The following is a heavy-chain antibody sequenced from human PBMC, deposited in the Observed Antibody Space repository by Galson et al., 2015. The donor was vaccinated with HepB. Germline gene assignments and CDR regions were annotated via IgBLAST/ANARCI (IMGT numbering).Heavy chain of an antibody. CDR1: GFTFSSYG. D-gene: IGHD6-19*01. J-gene: IGHJ6*03. CDR2: ISFGGSNK. V-gene: IGHV3-30*18. CDR3: AKGHSSGPLSNYYWYYMEV. Sequence: SLRLSCAASGFTFSSYGIHWVRQAPGKGLEWVAVISFGGSNKYYADSVKGRFTISRDNSKNTLNLQMDSLGAEDTAVYYCAKGHSSGPLSNYYWYYMEVWGKGTTVTVSS.